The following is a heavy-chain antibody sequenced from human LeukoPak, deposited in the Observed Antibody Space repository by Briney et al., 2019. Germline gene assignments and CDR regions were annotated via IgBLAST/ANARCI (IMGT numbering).Heavy chain of an antibody. V-gene: IGHV3-7*01. CDR2: IKQDGSEK. CDR1: GFTFSSYW. D-gene: IGHD1-26*01. Sequence: GGSLRLSCAASGFTFSSYWMSWVRQAPGKGLEWVANIKQDGSEKYYVDSVKGRFTISRDNAKNSLYLQMNSLRAGDTAVYYCARGASREGRYYYYGMDVWGKGTTVTVSS. J-gene: IGHJ6*04. CDR3: ARGASREGRYYYYGMDV.